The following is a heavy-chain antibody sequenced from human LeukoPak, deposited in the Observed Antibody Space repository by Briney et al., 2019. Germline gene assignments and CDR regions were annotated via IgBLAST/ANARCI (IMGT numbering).Heavy chain of an antibody. CDR2: ISPSGGST. CDR1: GYTFTSYY. J-gene: IGHJ5*02. D-gene: IGHD3-10*01. Sequence: ASVKVSCKASGYTFTSYYMHWVRQAPGQGLEWMGLISPSGGSTSYAQKFQGRVTMTRDTSTSTVYMELSSLRSEDTAVYYCAREGICYYGSGDMGSCWFDPWGQGTLVTVSS. CDR3: AREGICYYGSGDMGSCWFDP. V-gene: IGHV1-46*01.